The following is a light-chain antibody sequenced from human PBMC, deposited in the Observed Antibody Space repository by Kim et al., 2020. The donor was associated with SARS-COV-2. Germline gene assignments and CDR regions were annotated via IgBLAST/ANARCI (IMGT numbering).Light chain of an antibody. V-gene: IGLV2-23*02. Sequence: QSALTQPASVSGSPGQSITISCTGTSSDVGGYSLVSWYQQHPGKAPKVMICEVSKRPSGVSNRFSGSKSGNTASLTISGLQAEDEADYYCCSYAGGNTWVFGGGTKLTVL. CDR2: EVS. CDR3: CSYAGGNTWV. J-gene: IGLJ2*01. CDR1: SSDVGGYSL.